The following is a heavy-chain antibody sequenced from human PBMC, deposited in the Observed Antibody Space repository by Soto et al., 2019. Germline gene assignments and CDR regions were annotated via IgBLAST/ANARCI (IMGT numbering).Heavy chain of an antibody. CDR2: IKTDASSP. CDR1: GFTFNNYW. Sequence: GGSLRLSCAASGFTFNNYWMHWVRQAPGKGLVWVSRIKTDASSPNYADSVEGRFTISRDKAKNSLYLQMNSLRAEDTAVYYCASPILEWLPDYYYYGMDVWGQGTTVTVSS. J-gene: IGHJ6*02. D-gene: IGHD3-3*01. V-gene: IGHV3-74*01. CDR3: ASPILEWLPDYYYYGMDV.